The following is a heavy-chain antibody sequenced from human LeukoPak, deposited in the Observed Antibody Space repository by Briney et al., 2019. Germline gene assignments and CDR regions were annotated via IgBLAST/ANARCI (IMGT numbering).Heavy chain of an antibody. CDR3: ASDGYNYFEF. J-gene: IGHJ4*02. D-gene: IGHD5-24*01. V-gene: IGHV3-53*01. CDR2: IYSDGSTT. CDR1: GFTSNY. Sequence: GGSLRLSCAASGFTSNYMSWVRQAPGKGLEWISLIYSDGSTTFYADSVKGRFTISRDNSKNTFYLQMNRLRPEDTAVHYCASDGYNYFEFWGQGTLVIVSS.